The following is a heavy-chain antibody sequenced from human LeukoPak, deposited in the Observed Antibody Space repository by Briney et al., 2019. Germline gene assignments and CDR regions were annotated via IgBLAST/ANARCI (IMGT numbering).Heavy chain of an antibody. CDR2: ISYDGSNK. CDR1: GFTFSSYA. V-gene: IGHV3-30*04. J-gene: IGHJ4*02. Sequence: GGSLRLSCAASGFTFSSYAMHWVRQAPGKGLEWVAVISYDGSNKYYADSVKGRFTISRDNSKNTLYLQMNSLRAEDTAVYYCASLSIVGAGFDYWGQGTLVTVSS. CDR3: ASLSIVGAGFDY. D-gene: IGHD1-26*01.